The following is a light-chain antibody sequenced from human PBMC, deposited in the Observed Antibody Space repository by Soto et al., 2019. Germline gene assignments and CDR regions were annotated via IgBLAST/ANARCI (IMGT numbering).Light chain of an antibody. CDR1: SSDVGGYNY. Sequence: QSALTQPASVSGSPGQSITISCTGTSSDVGGYNYVSWYQQHPGKAPKLMIYEVSKRPSGVSNRFSGSKSGNTASLTISGLQAEDEAAYYCSSYTSSSTLVVFGGGTKVTVL. CDR3: SSYTSSSTLVV. V-gene: IGLV2-14*01. J-gene: IGLJ2*01. CDR2: EVS.